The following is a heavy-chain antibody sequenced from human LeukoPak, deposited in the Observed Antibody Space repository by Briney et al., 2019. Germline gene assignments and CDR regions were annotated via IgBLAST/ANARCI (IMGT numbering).Heavy chain of an antibody. CDR3: ARGGWSQDY. CDR2: IYYSGST. Sequence: PSETLSLTCIVSGGSISSISSNNYHWGWIRQPPGKGLEWIGSIYYSGSTYYNPSLKSRVTISVDTSKNQIHLRLSSVTAADTAVYYCARGGWSQDYWGQGTLVTVSS. V-gene: IGHV4-39*06. CDR1: GGSISSISSNNYH. D-gene: IGHD6-19*01. J-gene: IGHJ4*02.